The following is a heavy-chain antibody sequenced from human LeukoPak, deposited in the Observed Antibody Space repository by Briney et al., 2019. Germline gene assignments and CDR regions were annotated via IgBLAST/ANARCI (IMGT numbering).Heavy chain of an antibody. D-gene: IGHD2-2*01. CDR3: AREWKYCRSTSCGYYFDY. V-gene: IGHV1-24*01. CDR1: GYTLTELS. CDR2: FDPEDGET. J-gene: IGHJ4*02. Sequence: GASVKVSCKVSGYTLTELSMHWVRQAPGKGLEWMGGFDPEDGETIYAQKFQGRVTMTEDTSTDTAYMELSSLRSDDTAVYYCAREWKYCRSTSCGYYFDYWGQGTLVTVSS.